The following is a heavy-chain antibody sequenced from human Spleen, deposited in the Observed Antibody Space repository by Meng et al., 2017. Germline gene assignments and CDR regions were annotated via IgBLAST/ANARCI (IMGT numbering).Heavy chain of an antibody. V-gene: IGHV3-21*01. CDR2: IVSTSSDI. Sequence: GESLKISCAASGFTFSNYNMNWVRQAPGKGLEWVSSIVSTSSDIYYADSVKGRFTISRDNAKKSLYLQMNSLRAEDTAVYYCAREDCGSECYFANPSGMDVWGQGTAVTVSS. D-gene: IGHD2-21*01. CDR3: AREDCGSECYFANPSGMDV. CDR1: GFTFSNYN. J-gene: IGHJ6*02.